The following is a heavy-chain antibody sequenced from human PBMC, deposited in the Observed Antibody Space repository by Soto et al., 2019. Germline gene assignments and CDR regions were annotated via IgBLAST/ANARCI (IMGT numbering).Heavy chain of an antibody. Sequence: SVKVSCKASGGTFSSYAISWVRQAPGQGLEWMGGIIPIFGTANYAQKFQGRVTITADESTSTAYMELSSLRSEDTAVYYCARDTGNWNYFDYWGQGTLVTVSS. D-gene: IGHD1-20*01. CDR3: ARDTGNWNYFDY. J-gene: IGHJ4*02. CDR2: IIPIFGTA. CDR1: GGTFSSYA. V-gene: IGHV1-69*13.